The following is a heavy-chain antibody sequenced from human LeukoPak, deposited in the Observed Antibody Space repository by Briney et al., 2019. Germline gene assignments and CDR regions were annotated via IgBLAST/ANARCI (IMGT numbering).Heavy chain of an antibody. Sequence: GGSLRLSCAASGLTFSSYAMSWVRQAPGKGLEWVSAISGSGGSTYYADSVKGRFTISRDNSKNTLYLQMNSLRAEDTAVYYCAKAAIVGAPTGSCMDVWGKGTTVTVSS. D-gene: IGHD1-26*01. J-gene: IGHJ6*03. CDR2: ISGSGGST. CDR1: GLTFSSYA. CDR3: AKAAIVGAPTGSCMDV. V-gene: IGHV3-23*01.